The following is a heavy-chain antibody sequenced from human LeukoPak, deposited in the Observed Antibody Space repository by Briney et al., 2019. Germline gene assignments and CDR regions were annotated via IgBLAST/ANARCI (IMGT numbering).Heavy chain of an antibody. CDR2: ISSSSSTI. CDR1: GFTVSSNY. Sequence: GGSLRLSCAASGFTVSSNYMSWVRQAPGKGLEWVSYISSSSSTIYYADSVKGRFTISRDNAKNSLYLQMNSLRAEDTAVYYCARGPSDFWSGYYIGWFDPWGQGTLVTVSS. D-gene: IGHD3-3*01. CDR3: ARGPSDFWSGYYIGWFDP. J-gene: IGHJ5*02. V-gene: IGHV3-48*01.